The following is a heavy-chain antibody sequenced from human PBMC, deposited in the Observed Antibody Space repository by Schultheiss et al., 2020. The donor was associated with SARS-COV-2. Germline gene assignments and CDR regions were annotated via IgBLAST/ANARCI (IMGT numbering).Heavy chain of an antibody. CDR2: ISAYNGNT. Sequence: GGSLRLSCKASGYTFTSYGISWVRQAPGQGLEWMGWISAYNGNTNYAQKLQGRVTMTTDTSTSTAYMELRSLRSDDTAVYYCARDVVVTAIYFDYWGQGTLVTVSS. J-gene: IGHJ4*02. V-gene: IGHV1-18*01. CDR3: ARDVVVTAIYFDY. CDR1: GYTFTSYG. D-gene: IGHD2-21*02.